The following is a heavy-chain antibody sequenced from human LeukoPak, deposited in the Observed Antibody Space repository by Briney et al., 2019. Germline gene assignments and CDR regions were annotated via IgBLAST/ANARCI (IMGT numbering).Heavy chain of an antibody. Sequence: SETLSLTCTVSGGSINTSSYYWGWIRQAPGKGLEWIGSMYYTGTLYYNPSLKSRVTIFVETSKNQFPLKLASVTAADTAVYYCAKHEDIVTVPATSWFDPWGPGTLVTVSS. CDR1: GGSINTSSYY. J-gene: IGHJ5*02. CDR2: MYYTGTL. D-gene: IGHD2/OR15-2a*01. CDR3: AKHEDIVTVPATSWFDP. V-gene: IGHV4-39*01.